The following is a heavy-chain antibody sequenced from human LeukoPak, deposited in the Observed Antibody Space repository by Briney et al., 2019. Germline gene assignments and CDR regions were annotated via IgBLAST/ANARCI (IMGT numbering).Heavy chain of an antibody. CDR1: GYTFTSYG. Sequence: ASVKVSCKASGYTFTSYGISWVRQAPGQGLEWMGRISAYNGNTNYAQKLQGRVTMTTDTSTSTAYMELRSLRSDDTAVYYCARDRGYSSSRSYFDYWGQGTLVTVSS. J-gene: IGHJ4*02. D-gene: IGHD6-6*01. CDR3: ARDRGYSSSRSYFDY. CDR2: ISAYNGNT. V-gene: IGHV1-18*01.